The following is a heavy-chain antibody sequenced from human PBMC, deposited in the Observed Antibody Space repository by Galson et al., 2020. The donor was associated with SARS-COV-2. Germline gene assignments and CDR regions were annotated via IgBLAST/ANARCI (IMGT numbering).Heavy chain of an antibody. Sequence: SETLSLTCTVSGGSISSYYWSWIRQPPGKGLEWIGYIYYSGSTNYNPSLKSRVTISVDTSKNQFSLKLSSETAADTAVYYCARVGRYCSSTSCYAFDPWGQGTLVTVSS. D-gene: IGHD2-2*01. CDR1: GGSISSYY. CDR2: IYYSGST. V-gene: IGHV4-59*01. CDR3: ARVGRYCSSTSCYAFDP. J-gene: IGHJ5*02.